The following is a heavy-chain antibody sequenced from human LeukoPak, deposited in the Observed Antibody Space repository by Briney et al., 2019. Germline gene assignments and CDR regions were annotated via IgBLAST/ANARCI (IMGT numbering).Heavy chain of an antibody. CDR3: AKGWGQTYCGGDCLFFDY. CDR2: ISDSGGST. CDR1: GFTFSSYA. V-gene: IGHV3-23*01. D-gene: IGHD2-21*02. J-gene: IGHJ4*02. Sequence: GGSLRLSCAASGFTFSSYAMSWVRQAPGKGLEWVSAISDSGGSTYYADSVKGRFTISRDNSKNTLYLQMNSLRAEDTAVYYCAKGWGQTYCGGDCLFFDYWGQGTLVTVSS.